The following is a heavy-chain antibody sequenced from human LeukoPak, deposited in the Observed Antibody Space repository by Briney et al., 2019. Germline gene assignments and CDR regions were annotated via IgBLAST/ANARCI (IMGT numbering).Heavy chain of an antibody. Sequence: PGGSLRLSCAASGFTFSSYGMHWVRQAPGKGLEWVAVISYDGSNKYYADSVKGRFTISRDNSKNTLYLQMNSLRAEDTAVYYCAKDRGYYYDSSGSDAFDIWGQGTMVTVSS. J-gene: IGHJ3*02. CDR2: ISYDGSNK. CDR1: GFTFSSYG. V-gene: IGHV3-30*18. D-gene: IGHD3-22*01. CDR3: AKDRGYYYDSSGSDAFDI.